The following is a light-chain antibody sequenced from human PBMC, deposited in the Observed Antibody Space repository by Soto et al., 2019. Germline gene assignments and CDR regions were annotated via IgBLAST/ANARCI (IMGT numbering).Light chain of an antibody. CDR1: ERVSRW. Sequence: DIQMTQSPSTLSASVGDRVTITCRASERVSRWLAWYQQKPGRTPKLLSYQASTLETGVPSRFSGSGSGTEFTLTISSLQPDDFATYYCQQYNAYSQAFGQGTKVEIK. CDR2: QAS. V-gene: IGKV1-5*03. J-gene: IGKJ1*01. CDR3: QQYNAYSQA.